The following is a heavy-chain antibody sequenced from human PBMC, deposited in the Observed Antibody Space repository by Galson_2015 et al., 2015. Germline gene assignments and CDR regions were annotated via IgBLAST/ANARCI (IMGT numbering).Heavy chain of an antibody. CDR2: ISSSSSTI. CDR1: GFTFSSYS. CDR3: AREGGYQLPTRYYYYYGMDV. J-gene: IGHJ6*02. D-gene: IGHD2-2*01. Sequence: SLRLSCAASGFTFSSYSMNWVRQAPGKGLEWVSYISSSSSTIYYADSVKGRFTISRDNAKNSLYLQMNSLRDEDTAVYYCAREGGYQLPTRYYYYYGMDVWGQGTTVTVSS. V-gene: IGHV3-48*02.